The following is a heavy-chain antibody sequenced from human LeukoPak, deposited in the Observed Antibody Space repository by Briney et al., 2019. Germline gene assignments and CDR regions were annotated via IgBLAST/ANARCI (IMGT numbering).Heavy chain of an antibody. D-gene: IGHD3-22*01. CDR1: GYTFTNYY. CDR3: ARYPQPPYYDSSGYYERNFDY. V-gene: IGHV1-46*01. CDR2: INPNGGST. Sequence: ASVKVSCKASGYTFTNYYMHWVRQAPGQGLEWMGIINPNGGSTSYAQKFQGRVTMTTDTSTSTAYMELRSLRSDDTAVYYCARYPQPPYYDSSGYYERNFDYWGQGTLVTVSS. J-gene: IGHJ4*02.